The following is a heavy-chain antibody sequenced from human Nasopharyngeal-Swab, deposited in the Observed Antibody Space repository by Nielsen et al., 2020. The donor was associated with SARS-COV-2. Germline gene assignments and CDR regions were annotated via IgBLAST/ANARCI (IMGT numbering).Heavy chain of an antibody. J-gene: IGHJ4*02. CDR2: INGGSNYI. CDR1: GFTFTGYS. CDR3: AREEGSSWHYFDY. V-gene: IGHV3-21*01. D-gene: IGHD6-13*01. Sequence: GGSLRLSCAASGFTFTGYSMNWVRQAPGKGPEWVSSINGGSNYIYYADSLKGRFTISRDNAKNSLYLQMNSLRAEDTAVYYCAREEGSSWHYFDYWGQGTLVTVSS.